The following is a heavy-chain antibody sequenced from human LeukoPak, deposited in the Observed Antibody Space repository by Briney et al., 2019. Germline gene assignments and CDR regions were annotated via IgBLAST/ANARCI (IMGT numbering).Heavy chain of an antibody. D-gene: IGHD5-12*01. CDR3: ARWVALKDAFDI. J-gene: IGHJ3*02. V-gene: IGHV1-8*01. CDR1: GYTFTSYD. Sequence: ASVKVSCKASGYTFTSYDINWVRQATGQGLEWMGWMNPNSGNTGYAQKFQGRLTMTRNTSISTAYMEVSSLRSEETAVYYCARWVALKDAFDIWGQGTMVTVSS. CDR2: MNPNSGNT.